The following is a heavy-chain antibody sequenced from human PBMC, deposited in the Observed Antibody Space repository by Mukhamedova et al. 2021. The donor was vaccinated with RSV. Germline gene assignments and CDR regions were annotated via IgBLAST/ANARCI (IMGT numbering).Heavy chain of an antibody. D-gene: IGHD3-16*01. J-gene: IGHJ2*01. Sequence: GKGLEWIGYISYSGSTNYNPSLRRRVTISLDTSKNQFSLRLTSVTAADTAVYYCAKYVDYWFFDVWGRGTLVTVSS. CDR2: ISYSGST. V-gene: IGHV4-59*13. CDR3: AKYVDYWFFDV.